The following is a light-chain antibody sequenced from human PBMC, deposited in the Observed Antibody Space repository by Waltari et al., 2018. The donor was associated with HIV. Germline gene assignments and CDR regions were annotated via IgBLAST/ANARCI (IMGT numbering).Light chain of an antibody. CDR1: SSNIGAGYD. V-gene: IGLV1-40*01. CDR2: GNG. Sequence: QSVLTQPPSVSGAPGQRVTISCTGSSSNIGAGYDVHWYQQLPGTAPKPLIYGNGYGPLGVPYRFLGSKPGTSASLAITALQAEDEAGYYCQSYDSSLSGVVFGGGTKLTVL. J-gene: IGLJ2*01. CDR3: QSYDSSLSGVV.